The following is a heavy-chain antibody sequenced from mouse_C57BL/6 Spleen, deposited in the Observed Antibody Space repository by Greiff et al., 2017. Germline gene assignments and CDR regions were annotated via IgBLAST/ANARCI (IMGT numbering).Heavy chain of an antibody. CDR2: ISNGGGST. J-gene: IGHJ4*01. CDR1: GFTFSDYY. V-gene: IGHV5-12*01. CDR3: ARHGGGTDAMDY. D-gene: IGHD3-3*01. Sequence: EVQLQESGGGLVQPGGSLKLSCAASGFTFSDYYMYWVRQTPEKRLEWVAYISNGGGSTYYPDTVKGRFTISRDNAKNTLYLQVSRLKSEDTAMYYCARHGGGTDAMDYWGQGTSVTVSS.